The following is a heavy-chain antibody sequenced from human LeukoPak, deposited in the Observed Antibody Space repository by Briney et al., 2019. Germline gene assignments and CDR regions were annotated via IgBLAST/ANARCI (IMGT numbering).Heavy chain of an antibody. J-gene: IGHJ4*02. V-gene: IGHV3-15*01. Sequence: GGSLRLSCAASGFTFHDAWMSWVRRTPGKGLEWVARIKTKRQGGTTDYAARVNGRFTISRDDSQNTLYLQMNGLKTEDTGVYYCSGHMTSADYWGQGTLITVSS. D-gene: IGHD4-11*01. CDR1: GFTFHDAW. CDR3: SGHMTSADY. CDR2: IKTKRQGGTT.